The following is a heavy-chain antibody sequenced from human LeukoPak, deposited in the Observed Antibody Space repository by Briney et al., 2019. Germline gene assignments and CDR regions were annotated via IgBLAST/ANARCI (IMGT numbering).Heavy chain of an antibody. Sequence: ASVKGSCKASGYTFTSYDINWVRQATGQGLEWTGWMNPNSGNPGYAQKFQGRVTMTRNTSISTAYMELSSLRSEDTAVYYCARASGYSCYGEDDAFDIWGQGTMVTVSS. CDR3: ARASGYSCYGEDDAFDI. CDR1: GYTFTSYD. CDR2: MNPNSGNP. V-gene: IGHV1-8*01. D-gene: IGHD5-12*01. J-gene: IGHJ3*02.